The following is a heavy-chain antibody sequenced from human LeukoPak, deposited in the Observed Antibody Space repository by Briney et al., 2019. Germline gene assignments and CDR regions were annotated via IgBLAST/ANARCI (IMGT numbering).Heavy chain of an antibody. CDR2: IWYDGSNK. CDR1: GFTFSSYG. D-gene: IGHD1-26*01. V-gene: IGHV3-33*01. CDR3: AREGNSGSYYSYYYYMDV. J-gene: IGHJ6*03. Sequence: GRSLRLSCAASGFTFSSYGMHWVRQAPGKGLEWVAVIWYDGSNKYYADSVKGRFTISRDNSKNTLYLQMNSLRAEDTAVYYCAREGNSGSYYSYYYYMDVWGKGTTVTVSS.